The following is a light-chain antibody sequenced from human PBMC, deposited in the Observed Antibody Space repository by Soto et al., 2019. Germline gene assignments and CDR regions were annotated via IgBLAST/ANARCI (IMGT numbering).Light chain of an antibody. J-gene: IGKJ4*01. CDR1: QGIRND. CDR2: AAS. Sequence: AIQVTQSPSSLSASVGDRVTITCRASQGIRNDLGWYQQKPGKAPKLLIYAASSLQSGVPSRFSGSGSGTEFTLTISSLQPEDFASYYCLEDYNYPLTFGGGTKVEIK. V-gene: IGKV1-6*01. CDR3: LEDYNYPLT.